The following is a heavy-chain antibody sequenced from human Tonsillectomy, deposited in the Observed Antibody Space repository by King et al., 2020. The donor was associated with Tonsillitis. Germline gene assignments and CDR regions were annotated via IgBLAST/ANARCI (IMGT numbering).Heavy chain of an antibody. CDR3: ARDNWTYLKGAFDI. V-gene: IGHV1-2*02. J-gene: IGHJ3*02. CDR1: GYTFTGYY. Sequence: QLVQSGAEVKKPGASVMVSCKASGYTFTGYYMHWVRQAPGQGLEWIGWLNPNSGGTNYAQKFQGRVTLTRDTSINTAYMELSRLTSDDPAVYYCARDNWTYLKGAFDIWGQGTMVTVSS. CDR2: LNPNSGGT. D-gene: IGHD1-7*01.